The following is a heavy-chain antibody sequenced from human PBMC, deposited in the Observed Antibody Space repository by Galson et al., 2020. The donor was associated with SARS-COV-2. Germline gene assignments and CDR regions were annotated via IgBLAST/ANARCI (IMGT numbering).Heavy chain of an antibody. CDR2: FIHVFHTA. V-gene: IGHV1-69*13. D-gene: IGHD1-1*01. Sequence: SVKVSCKASGGTFSSPDVNWVRQAPGQGLEWLGGFIHVFHTATYAQKFQGRVKITADEPTTTAYMELTSQRSDDTAVYFCVRGEVQTLDYWGQGTLVTVSS. CDR3: VRGEVQTLDY. J-gene: IGHJ4*02. CDR1: GGTFSSPD.